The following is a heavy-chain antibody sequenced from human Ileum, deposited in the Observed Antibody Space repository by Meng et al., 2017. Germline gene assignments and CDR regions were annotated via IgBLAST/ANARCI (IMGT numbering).Heavy chain of an antibody. CDR1: GGSISSGGYY. J-gene: IGHJ4*02. V-gene: IGHV4-31*03. D-gene: IGHD6-13*01. CDR2: IYYSGTT. Sequence: QVQLQESGPGLVKPSQTLSLTCTSSGGSISSGGYYWSWIRQHPGKGLEWIGYIYYSGTTYYNPSLKSRVTISVDTSKNQFSLKLSSVTAADTAVYYCAREPPAAAGTGADYWGQGTLVTVSS. CDR3: AREPPAAAGTGADY.